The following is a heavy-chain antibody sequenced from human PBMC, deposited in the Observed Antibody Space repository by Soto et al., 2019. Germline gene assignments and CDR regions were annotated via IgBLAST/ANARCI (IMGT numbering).Heavy chain of an antibody. CDR2: ISSSSRHI. J-gene: IGHJ4*02. D-gene: IGHD2-15*01. V-gene: IGHV3-21*04. CDR3: VREKGYCSGGTCHDSMTTETTRYFDY. Sequence: PGGSLRLSCGGFGFTFSTYNINWVRQAPGRGLEWVASISSSSRHIYYSESLKGRISISRDNAKNSVNLQINSLRGDDTAVYYCVREKGYCSGGTCHDSMTTETTRYFDYWGQGMLVTVSS. CDR1: GFTFSTYN.